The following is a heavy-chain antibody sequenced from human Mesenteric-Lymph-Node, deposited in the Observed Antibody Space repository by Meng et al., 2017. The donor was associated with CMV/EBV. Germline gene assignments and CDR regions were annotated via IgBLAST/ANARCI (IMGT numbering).Heavy chain of an antibody. CDR3: AKDIAGSAWYAFDY. CDR2: INRNADTT. Sequence: GGSLRLSCAASEITFDYYDMRWVRQAPGKGLEWVSGINRNADTTGHGDSVKGRFTISRDNSKDSLYLQMSSLRAEDTAFYYCAKDIAGSAWYAFDYWGHGTLVTVSS. D-gene: IGHD6-19*01. V-gene: IGHV3-20*04. CDR1: EITFDYYD. J-gene: IGHJ4*01.